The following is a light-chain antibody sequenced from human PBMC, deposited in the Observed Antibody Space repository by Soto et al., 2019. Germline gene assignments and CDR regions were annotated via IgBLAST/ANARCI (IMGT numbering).Light chain of an antibody. J-gene: IGKJ1*01. CDR3: QQYNSYPWT. CDR2: KGS. Sequence: DTQIPKPPPTLSASVGDRVTITCRASRGFGTGWAWYQQKPGKAPKLLIYKGSSLESGVPSRFSGSGSGTEFTLTISSLQPDDFATYYCQQYNSYPWTFGQGTKVEIK. V-gene: IGKV1-5*03. CDR1: RGFGTG.